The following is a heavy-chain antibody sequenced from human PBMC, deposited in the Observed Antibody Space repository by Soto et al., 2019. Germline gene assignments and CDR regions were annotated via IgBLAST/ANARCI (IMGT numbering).Heavy chain of an antibody. J-gene: IGHJ4*02. D-gene: IGHD6-19*01. V-gene: IGHV3-64D*08. Sequence: EVQLVESGGGLVQPGGSLRLSCSASGLTFSSFTMHWVRQAPGKGLEYVSAINSNGGSANYGDSVKGRFTISRDNPKNTLYLQMSSLRVEDTALYYCVTNSGWSRRDFDYWGQGTLVTVSS. CDR1: GLTFSSFT. CDR2: INSNGGSA. CDR3: VTNSGWSRRDFDY.